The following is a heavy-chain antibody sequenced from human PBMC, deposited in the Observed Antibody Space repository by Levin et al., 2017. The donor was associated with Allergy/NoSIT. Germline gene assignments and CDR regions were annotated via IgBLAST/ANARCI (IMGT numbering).Heavy chain of an antibody. CDR2: ISSNGGST. CDR1: GFTFSSYA. Sequence: GGSLRLSCSASGFTFSSYAMHWVRQAPGKGPEYVSAISSNGGSTYYADSVKGRFTISRDNSKNTLYLQMSSLRAEDTAVYYCVKDGSIDYWGQGTLVTVSS. J-gene: IGHJ4*02. V-gene: IGHV3-64D*06. CDR3: VKDGSIDY.